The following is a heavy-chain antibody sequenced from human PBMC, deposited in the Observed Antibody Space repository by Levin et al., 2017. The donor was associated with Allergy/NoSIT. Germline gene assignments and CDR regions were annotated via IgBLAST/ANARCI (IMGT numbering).Heavy chain of an antibody. CDR3: ARDRNFKCSRTTCDVAFDS. J-gene: IGHJ3*02. CDR1: GFTFSSYW. CDR2: IKNDGSST. D-gene: IGHD2-2*01. Sequence: GGSLRLSCAASGFTFSSYWMHWVRQAPGKGLVWVSRIKNDGSSTNYGDPVKGRFTISRDNAKNTVYLQMNSLRAEDTAVYYCARDRNFKCSRTTCDVAFDSWGQGTMVTVSS. V-gene: IGHV3-74*01.